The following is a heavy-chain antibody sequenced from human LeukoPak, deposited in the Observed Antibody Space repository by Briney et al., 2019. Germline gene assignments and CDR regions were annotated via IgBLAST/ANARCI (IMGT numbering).Heavy chain of an antibody. CDR1: GYTFTGYY. J-gene: IGHJ6*04. V-gene: IGHV1-2*04. CDR2: INPNSGGT. Sequence: ASVKVSCKASGYTFTGYYMHWVRQAPGQGPEWMGWINPNSGGTNYAQKFQGWVTMTRDTSISTAYTELSRLRSDDTAVYYCARDRGTTAYYGMDVWGKGTTVTVSS. CDR3: ARDRGTTAYYGMDV. D-gene: IGHD1-1*01.